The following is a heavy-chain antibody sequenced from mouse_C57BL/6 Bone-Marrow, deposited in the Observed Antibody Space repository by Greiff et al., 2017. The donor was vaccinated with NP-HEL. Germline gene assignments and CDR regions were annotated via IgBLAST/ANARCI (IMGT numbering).Heavy chain of an antibody. CDR1: GYAFSSYW. D-gene: IGHD1-1*01. CDR3: ARDYYGSSSFAY. CDR2: IYPGDGDT. J-gene: IGHJ3*01. V-gene: IGHV1-80*01. Sequence: VKLQESGAELVKPGASVKISCKASGYAFSSYWMNWVKQRPGKGLEWIGQIYPGDGDTNYNGKFKGKATLTADQSSSTAYMQLSSLTSEDSAVYFCARDYYGSSSFAYWGQGPLVTVSA.